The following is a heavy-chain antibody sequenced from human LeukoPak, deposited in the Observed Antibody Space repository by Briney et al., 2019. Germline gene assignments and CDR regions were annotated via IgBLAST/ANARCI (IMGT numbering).Heavy chain of an antibody. CDR2: ISAYNGNT. CDR3: ARDDSPVRYYGMDV. V-gene: IGHV1-18*01. Sequence: ASVKVSCKASGYTFTSFAISWVRQAPGQGLEWMGWISAYNGNTNYAQKVQGRVTMTTDTSTSTAYMELSSLRSEDTAVYYCARDDSPVRYYGMDVWGQGTTVTVSS. D-gene: IGHD3-22*01. J-gene: IGHJ6*02. CDR1: GYTFTSFA.